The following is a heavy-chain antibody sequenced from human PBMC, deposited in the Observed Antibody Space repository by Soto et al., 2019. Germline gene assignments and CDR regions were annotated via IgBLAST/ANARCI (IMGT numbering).Heavy chain of an antibody. CDR3: ARGVANEQQQLDQNYASSTEMDV. D-gene: IGHD6-13*01. V-gene: IGHV5-51*01. CDR2: IYPGDSDT. CDR1: GYSFTSYW. Sequence: GESLKISCTGSGYSFTSYWIGWVRQMPGKGLEWMGIIYPGDSDTRYSPSFQGQVTISADKSISTAYLQWSSLKASDTAMYYCARGVANEQQQLDQNYASSTEMDVLSLRTTLPISS. J-gene: IGHJ6*02.